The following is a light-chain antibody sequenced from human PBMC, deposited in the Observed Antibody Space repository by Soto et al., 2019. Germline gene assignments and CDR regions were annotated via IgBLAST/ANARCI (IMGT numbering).Light chain of an antibody. CDR3: HHYGNSPPVT. V-gene: IGKV3-20*01. CDR2: GAS. J-gene: IGKJ4*01. Sequence: DIVLTQSPGTLSLSPGERATLSCRASQSVSSSSLAWYQQNPGQAPRLLIYGASSRATGIPDRFSGSGSGTAFTLTISRPEPEDFAVYYCHHYGNSPPVTFGGGTKVEIK. CDR1: QSVSSSS.